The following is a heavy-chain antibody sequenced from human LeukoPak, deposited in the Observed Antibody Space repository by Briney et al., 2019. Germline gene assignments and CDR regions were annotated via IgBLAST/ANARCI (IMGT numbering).Heavy chain of an antibody. CDR2: TTHSGST. CDR1: GYTMNSGYY. V-gene: IGHV4-38-2*02. D-gene: IGHD5-12*01. J-gene: IGHJ4*02. CDR3: AREVYSGYDSLGFDY. Sequence: SETLSLTCNVSGYTMNSGYYWSWIRQTPGNGLEWIGETTHSGSTDYNPSLKSRVSVSVDTSKNQFSLRLTSVTAADTAVYYCAREVYSGYDSLGFDYWGQGTLVTVSS.